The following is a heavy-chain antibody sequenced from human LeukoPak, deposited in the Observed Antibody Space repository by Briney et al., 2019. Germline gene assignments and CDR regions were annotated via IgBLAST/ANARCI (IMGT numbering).Heavy chain of an antibody. CDR1: GFIFSRYR. Sequence: GGSLRLSCGASGFIFSRYRLAWFRQAPGKGLEWLANIKPDGSAQTYVGSVKGRLTISRANARTLLYLQMHSLRAEATAAYSVVRDLRGRDYYWGQGPVV. V-gene: IGHV3-7*05. CDR3: VRDLRGRDYY. J-gene: IGHJ4*02. D-gene: IGHD3-16*01. CDR2: IKPDGSAQ.